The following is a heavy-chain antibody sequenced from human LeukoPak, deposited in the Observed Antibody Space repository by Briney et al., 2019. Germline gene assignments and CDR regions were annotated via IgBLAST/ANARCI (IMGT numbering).Heavy chain of an antibody. Sequence: PGGSLRLSXAASGFTFSSYGMHWVRQSPGKGLEWVAFIRYDGSNKYYADSVKGRFTIFRDNSKNTLYLQMNSLRAEDTAVYYCAKGHMTILWGQGTLVTVSS. V-gene: IGHV3-30*02. J-gene: IGHJ4*02. CDR3: AKGHMTIL. D-gene: IGHD4/OR15-4a*01. CDR2: IRYDGSNK. CDR1: GFTFSSYG.